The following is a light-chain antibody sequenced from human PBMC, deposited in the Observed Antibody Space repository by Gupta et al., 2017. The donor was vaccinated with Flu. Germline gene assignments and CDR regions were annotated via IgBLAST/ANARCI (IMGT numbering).Light chain of an antibody. CDR3: YSTETSGNHRV. V-gene: IGLV3-10*01. CDR1: EVGNNY. Sequence: GKTAKITCTGDEVGNNYVYWYQQKSGQAPVLLIYEERKRRSGIPERFSGSSSGTNATLTTSGAQVEDEADYYCYSTETSGNHRVFGGGTKLTVL. CDR2: EER. J-gene: IGLJ3*02.